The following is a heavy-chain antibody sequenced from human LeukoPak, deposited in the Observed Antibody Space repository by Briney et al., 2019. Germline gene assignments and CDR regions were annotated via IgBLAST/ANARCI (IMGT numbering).Heavy chain of an antibody. D-gene: IGHD3-22*01. Sequence: ASVKVSCKASGGTSSSYAISWVRQAPGQGLEWMGGIIPIFGTANYAQKFQGRVTITADESTSTAYMELSSLRPEDTAVYYCARDFSYYYDSSGYLLDYWGQGTLVTVSS. CDR3: ARDFSYYYDSSGYLLDY. CDR1: GGTSSSYA. J-gene: IGHJ4*02. CDR2: IIPIFGTA. V-gene: IGHV1-69*13.